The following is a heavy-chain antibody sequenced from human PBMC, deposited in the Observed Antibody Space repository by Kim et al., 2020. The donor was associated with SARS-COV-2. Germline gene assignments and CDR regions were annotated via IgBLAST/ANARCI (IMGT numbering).Heavy chain of an antibody. CDR3: ARGGYCSGGSCYLSGSYLGYGMDV. Sequence: GGSLRLSCAASGFTFSSYAMHWVRQAPGKGLEWVAVISYDGSNKYYADSVKGRFTISRDNSKNTLYLQMNSLRAEDTAVYYCARGGYCSGGSCYLSGSYLGYGMDVWGQGTTVTVSS. J-gene: IGHJ6*02. CDR2: ISYDGSNK. D-gene: IGHD2-15*01. CDR1: GFTFSSYA. V-gene: IGHV3-30*04.